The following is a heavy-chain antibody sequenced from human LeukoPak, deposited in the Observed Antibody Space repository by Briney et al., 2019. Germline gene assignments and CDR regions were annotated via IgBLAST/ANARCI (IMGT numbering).Heavy chain of an antibody. CDR1: GGSISSGDYY. D-gene: IGHD6-13*01. J-gene: IGHJ5*02. CDR3: ARGPYSSSWYVWSDP. Sequence: SQTLSLTCTVSGGSISSGDYYWSWIRQPPGKGLEWIGYIYYSGSTYYNPSLKSRVTISVDTSKNQFSLKLSSVTAADTAVYYCARGPYSSSWYVWSDPWGQGTLVTVSS. V-gene: IGHV4-30-4*01. CDR2: IYYSGST.